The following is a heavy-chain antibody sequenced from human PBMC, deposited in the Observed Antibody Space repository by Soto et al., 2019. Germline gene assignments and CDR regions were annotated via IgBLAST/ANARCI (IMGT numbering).Heavy chain of an antibody. J-gene: IGHJ3*02. CDR1: GFICSSYD. V-gene: IGHV3-23*01. Sequence: LRLSYAVSGFICSSYDMSWVRQAPGKGLEWVSTILVGGSTHYEDSVKGRFTISRDTSKNTVYLQMNRLTGGDTAVYYCAKATATSGGAFEIYGQGTMVTVSS. CDR3: AKATATSGGAFEI. CDR2: ILVGGST. D-gene: IGHD1-1*01.